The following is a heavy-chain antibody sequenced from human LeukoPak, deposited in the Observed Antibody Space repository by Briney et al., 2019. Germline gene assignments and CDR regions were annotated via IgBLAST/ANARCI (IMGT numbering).Heavy chain of an antibody. J-gene: IGHJ5*02. Sequence: GGSLRLSCAASGFTFSSYAMHWVRQAPGKGLEWVAVISYDGSNKYYADSVKGRFTISRDNSKNTLYLHMNSLRAEDTAVYYCASNSYSSSPWGQGTLVTVSS. CDR1: GFTFSSYA. CDR2: ISYDGSNK. CDR3: ASNSYSSSP. V-gene: IGHV3-30-3*01. D-gene: IGHD6-6*01.